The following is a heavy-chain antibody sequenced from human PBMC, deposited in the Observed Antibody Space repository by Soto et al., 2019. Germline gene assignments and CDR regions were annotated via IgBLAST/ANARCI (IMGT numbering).Heavy chain of an antibody. CDR2: INPNSGGT. V-gene: IGHV1-2*04. CDR1: GYTFTGYY. Sequence: GASVKVSCKASGYTFTGYYMHWVRQAPGQGLEWMGWINPNSGGTNYAQKFQGWVTMTRDTSISTAYMELSRLGSDDTAVYYCARDLPTTPYYDSSGYPSHKYYGMDVWGQGTTVTVSS. J-gene: IGHJ6*02. D-gene: IGHD3-22*01. CDR3: ARDLPTTPYYDSSGYPSHKYYGMDV.